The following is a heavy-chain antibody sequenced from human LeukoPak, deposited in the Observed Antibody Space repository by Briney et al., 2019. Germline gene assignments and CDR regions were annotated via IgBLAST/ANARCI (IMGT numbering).Heavy chain of an antibody. CDR3: ASDTAMVIYYYYYMDV. J-gene: IGHJ6*03. D-gene: IGHD5-18*01. CDR1: GFTFDTHA. V-gene: IGHV3-21*04. Sequence: GGSLRLSCAASGFTFDTHALNWVRQAPGKGLESVSSINSRSTYIYYADSVKGRFTISRDNAKNSLYLQLNSLRAEDTAVYYCASDTAMVIYYYYYMDVWGKGTTVSVSS. CDR2: INSRSTYI.